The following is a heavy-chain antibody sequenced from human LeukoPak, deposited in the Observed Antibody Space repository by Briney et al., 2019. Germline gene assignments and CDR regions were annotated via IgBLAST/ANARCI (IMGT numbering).Heavy chain of an antibody. D-gene: IGHD3-10*01. Sequence: GGSLRLSCAASGFTFNNAWMSWARQAPGKGLEWVGRIKSKVDGGSKEYAAHVKGRITISRDDSKNTLYLQMTSLKTEDTAFYYCAAGTGRSDFDYWGQGTLVTVSA. CDR3: AAGTGRSDFDY. CDR1: GFTFNNAW. J-gene: IGHJ4*02. CDR2: IKSKVDGGSK. V-gene: IGHV3-15*01.